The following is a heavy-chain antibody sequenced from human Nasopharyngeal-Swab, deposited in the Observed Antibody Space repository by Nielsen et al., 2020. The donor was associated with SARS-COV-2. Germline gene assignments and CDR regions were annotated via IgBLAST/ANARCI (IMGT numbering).Heavy chain of an antibody. J-gene: IGHJ1*01. V-gene: IGHV1-8*01. CDR3: ARGLGAPSSVWH. CDR2: VSPNSGFT. D-gene: IGHD3-10*01. CDR1: GYTFTDFD. Sequence: ASVKVSCKASGYTFTDFDINWVRQAPGQGLEWMGWVSPNSGFTGYAEKFEGRVTMTRNIATNTVYLELTSLGFEDTAVYYCARGLGAPSSVWHWGPGTQVTVSS.